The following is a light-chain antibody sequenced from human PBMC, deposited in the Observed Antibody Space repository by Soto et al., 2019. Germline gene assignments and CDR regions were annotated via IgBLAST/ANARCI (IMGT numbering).Light chain of an antibody. CDR1: SSDVGGYNY. J-gene: IGLJ2*01. Sequence: QSVLTQPASVSGSPGQSITISCTGTSSDVGGYNYVSWYQQYPGKAPKLMIYDVSNRPSGVSNRFSGSTSGNTASLTISGLQAEDEADYYCSSYTSATNVVFGGGTKVTVL. V-gene: IGLV2-14*01. CDR3: SSYTSATNVV. CDR2: DVS.